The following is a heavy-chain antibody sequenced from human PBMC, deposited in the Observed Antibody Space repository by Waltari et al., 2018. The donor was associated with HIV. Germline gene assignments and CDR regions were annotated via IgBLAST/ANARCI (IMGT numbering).Heavy chain of an antibody. J-gene: IGHJ4*02. Sequence: EVQLLASRGGLVQPGGSLRLTCSASGFRLTHLLLHWVRQAPGKGLEWVSAISSSGSSTYYADSVKGRFTISRDNSKNTLYVQMNSLRAEDTAVYYCAKGMGGYARGLDYWGQGTLVTVSS. CDR1: GFRLTHLL. D-gene: IGHD5-12*01. V-gene: IGHV3-23*01. CDR2: ISSSGSST. CDR3: AKGMGGYARGLDY.